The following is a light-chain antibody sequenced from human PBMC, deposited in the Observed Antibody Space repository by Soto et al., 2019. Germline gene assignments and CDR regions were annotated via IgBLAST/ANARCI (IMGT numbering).Light chain of an antibody. CDR3: QSYNNSLSGSGV. Sequence: QSVLAHPPSVSRAPGQRVTISCTGSSSNIGPGYAVHWYQHVPGTAPRLLIFGNSNRPSGVPDRFSGSKSGPSAFLASTGLQAEDEADYYCQSYNNSLSGSGVFGTGSKVTVL. V-gene: IGLV1-40*01. J-gene: IGLJ1*01. CDR2: GNS. CDR1: SSNIGPGYA.